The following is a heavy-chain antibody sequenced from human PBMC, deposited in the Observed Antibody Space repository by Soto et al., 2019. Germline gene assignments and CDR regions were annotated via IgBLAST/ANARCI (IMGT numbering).Heavy chain of an antibody. CDR3: AKALSGSYCY. CDR2: ISYDGSNK. D-gene: IGHD1-26*01. Sequence: TGGSLRLSCAASGFTFISYGMHWVRQAPGKGLEWVAVISYDGSNKYYADSVKGRFTISRDNSKNTLYLQMNSLRAEDTAVYYCAKALSGSYCYWGQGTLVTVSA. V-gene: IGHV3-30*18. J-gene: IGHJ4*02. CDR1: GFTFISYG.